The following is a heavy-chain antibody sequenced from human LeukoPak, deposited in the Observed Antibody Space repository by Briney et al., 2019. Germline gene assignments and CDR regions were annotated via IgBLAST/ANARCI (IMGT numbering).Heavy chain of an antibody. J-gene: IGHJ4*02. V-gene: IGHV4-34*01. Sequence: SETLSLTCAVYGGSFSGYYWSWIRQPPGKELEWIGEINHSGSTNYNPSLKSRVTISVDTSKNQFSLKLSSVTAADTAVYYCARHSWDSSSFDYWGQGTLVTVSS. CDR1: GGSFSGYY. D-gene: IGHD6-13*01. CDR2: INHSGST. CDR3: ARHSWDSSSFDY.